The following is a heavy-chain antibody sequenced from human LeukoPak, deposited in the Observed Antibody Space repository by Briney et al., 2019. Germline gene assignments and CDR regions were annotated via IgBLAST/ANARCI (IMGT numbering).Heavy chain of an antibody. CDR3: ARGDYYYDSSTYFNDASDI. V-gene: IGHV3-30*07. D-gene: IGHD3-22*01. Sequence: RRSLRLSCAASGFTFSSYAMHWVRQAPGKGLEWVAVISYDGSHGSYADSVKGRFTISRDNSKSTLFLQMNSLRAEDTAVYYCARGDYYYDSSTYFNDASDIWGQGTMVTVSS. CDR1: GFTFSSYA. J-gene: IGHJ3*02. CDR2: ISYDGSHG.